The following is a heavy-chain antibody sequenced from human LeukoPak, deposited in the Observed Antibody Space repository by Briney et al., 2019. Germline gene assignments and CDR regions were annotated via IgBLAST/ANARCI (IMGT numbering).Heavy chain of an antibody. CDR3: TRDHCSFANCYEDYYHGMDV. Sequence: ASVKVSCKPSGGTFSDYAISWVRQAPGQGLEWMGWINPNNGGPTYAQNFQGRVTMTRDTSISTVYMEPRRLRSDDSAIYYCTRDHCSFANCYEDYYHGMDVWGQGTTVTVSS. D-gene: IGHD2-2*01. CDR1: GGTFSDYA. V-gene: IGHV1-2*02. CDR2: INPNNGGP. J-gene: IGHJ6*02.